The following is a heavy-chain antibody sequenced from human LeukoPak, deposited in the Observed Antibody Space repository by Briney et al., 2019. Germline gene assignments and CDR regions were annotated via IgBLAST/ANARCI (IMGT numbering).Heavy chain of an antibody. Sequence: ASVRVSCKASGYTFTNYVMHWVRQAPGQRLEWMGWINAGNGNTKYSQKFQGRVTITRDTSASTAYMELSSLRSDDTAVYYCARYYDILTGYYLINAAQNYGMDVWGQGTTVTVSS. J-gene: IGHJ6*02. CDR2: INAGNGNT. CDR1: GYTFTNYV. D-gene: IGHD3-9*01. CDR3: ARYYDILTGYYLINAAQNYGMDV. V-gene: IGHV1-3*01.